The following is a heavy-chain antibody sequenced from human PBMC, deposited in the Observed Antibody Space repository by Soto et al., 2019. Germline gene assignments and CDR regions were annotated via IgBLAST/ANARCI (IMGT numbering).Heavy chain of an antibody. CDR1: GFSFSNSW. Sequence: EVQLVESGGDLVQPGGSLRLSCSASGFSFSNSWMTWVRQAPGKGLEWVANIDAVGNEKNIVDSVKGSFTIFRDNAKSSLYLQMNSLRVDDTVMYYWARDRVDNCYDYWGQGTVVTVSS. J-gene: IGHJ4*02. CDR2: IDAVGNEK. CDR3: ARDRVDNCYDY. V-gene: IGHV3-7*05. D-gene: IGHD2-15*01.